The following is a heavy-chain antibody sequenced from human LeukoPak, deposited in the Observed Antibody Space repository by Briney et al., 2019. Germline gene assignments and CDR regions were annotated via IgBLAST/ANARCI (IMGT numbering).Heavy chain of an antibody. Sequence: GGTLRLSCSASGITFSNAWMNWVRQAPGKGLEWVGRIKSKTDGGTTDYAAPVKGRFTISRDDSKNTLHLQMNSLKTEDTAVYYCTTDPQLLWFGDNWFDPWGQGTLVTVSS. J-gene: IGHJ5*02. V-gene: IGHV3-15*01. CDR3: TTDPQLLWFGDNWFDP. CDR1: GITFSNAW. D-gene: IGHD3-10*01. CDR2: IKSKTDGGTT.